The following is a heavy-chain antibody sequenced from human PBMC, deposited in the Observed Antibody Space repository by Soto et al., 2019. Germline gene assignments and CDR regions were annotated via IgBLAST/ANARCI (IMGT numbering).Heavy chain of an antibody. CDR1: GGSISSYY. CDR3: ARTQYDGRRGYCWFDY. CDR2: IYYSGST. Sequence: SETLSLTCTVSGGSISSYYWSWIRQPPGKGLEWIGYIYYSGSTNYNPSLKSRVTISVDTSKNQFSLKLSSVTAADTAVYYCARTQYDGRRGYCWFDYWGQGTLVTVSS. V-gene: IGHV4-59*01. D-gene: IGHD3-22*01. J-gene: IGHJ4*02.